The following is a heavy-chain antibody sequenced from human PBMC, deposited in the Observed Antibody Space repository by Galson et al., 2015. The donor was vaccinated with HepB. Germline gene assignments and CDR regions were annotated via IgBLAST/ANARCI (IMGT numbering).Heavy chain of an antibody. V-gene: IGHV3-48*01. CDR3: ARRYCDTTRCTGHHPFDY. CDR2: ISHSSNTI. J-gene: IGHJ4*02. CDR1: GFTFSVYS. D-gene: IGHD2-2*01. Sequence: SLRLSCAASGFTFSVYSMNWVRQAPGKGLEWVSYISHSSNTIAYADSVKGRFTISRDNARNSLYLQMNSLRTEGTAVYYCARRYCDTTRCTGHHPFDYWGQGTLVTVSS.